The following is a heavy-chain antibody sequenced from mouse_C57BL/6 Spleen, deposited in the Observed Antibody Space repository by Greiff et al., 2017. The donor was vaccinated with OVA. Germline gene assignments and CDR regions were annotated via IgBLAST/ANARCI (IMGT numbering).Heavy chain of an antibody. J-gene: IGHJ2*01. CDR2: INPNYGTT. CDR1: GYSFTDYN. Sequence: EVKLVESGPELVRPGASVKISCKASGYSFTDYNMNWVKQSNGKSLEWIGVINPNYGTTSYNQKFKGQATLTVDQSSSTAYMQLNSLTSEDSAVYYCARSGVSTMVTTDDYWGQGTTLTVSS. V-gene: IGHV1-39*01. D-gene: IGHD2-2*01. CDR3: ARSGVSTMVTTDDY.